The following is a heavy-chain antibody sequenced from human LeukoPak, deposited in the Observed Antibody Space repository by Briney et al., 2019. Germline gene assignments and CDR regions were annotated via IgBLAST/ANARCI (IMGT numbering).Heavy chain of an antibody. CDR3: AKGGYSSSSPFDY. Sequence: GGSLKLSCAASGFAFDNYAMNWVRQAPGKGLEWVSGISSSGSSTYYADSVKGRFTISRDNSKNTLYLQMNSLRADDTAVYYCAKGGYSSSSPFDYWGQGTLVTVSS. J-gene: IGHJ4*02. CDR2: ISSSGSST. D-gene: IGHD6-13*01. V-gene: IGHV3-23*01. CDR1: GFAFDNYA.